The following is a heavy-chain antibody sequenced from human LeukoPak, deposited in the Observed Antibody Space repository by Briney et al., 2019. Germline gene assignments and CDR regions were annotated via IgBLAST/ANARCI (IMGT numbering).Heavy chain of an antibody. D-gene: IGHD5-12*01. V-gene: IGHV3-23*01. CDR1: GFTVSSNY. J-gene: IGHJ4*02. CDR3: AKEPRVATIEIFDY. CDR2: ISGGGGVT. Sequence: PGGSLRLSCAASGFTVSSNYMSWVRQAPGKGLEWVSSISGGGGVTYYADSVKGRFTISRDNSKNTVYLQMNSLRAEDTAVYYCAKEPRVATIEIFDYWGQGTLVTVSS.